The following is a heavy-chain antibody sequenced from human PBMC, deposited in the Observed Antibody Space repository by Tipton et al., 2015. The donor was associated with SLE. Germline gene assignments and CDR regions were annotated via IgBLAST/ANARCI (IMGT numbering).Heavy chain of an antibody. Sequence: TLSLTCAVYGGSSSGYYWSWIRQPPGKGLEWIGEISHDGRTNYNPSLKSRVTISVDTSKNEFSLNLSFVTAADTAVYYCARDGAGAVSGNYFDYWGQGALVTVSS. J-gene: IGHJ4*02. CDR3: ARDGAGAVSGNYFDY. CDR2: ISHDGRT. D-gene: IGHD6-19*01. CDR1: GGSSSGYY. V-gene: IGHV4-34*01.